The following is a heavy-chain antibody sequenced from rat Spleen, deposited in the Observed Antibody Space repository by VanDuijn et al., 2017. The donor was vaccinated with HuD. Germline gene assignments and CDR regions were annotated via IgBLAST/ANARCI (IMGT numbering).Heavy chain of an antibody. CDR3: ARYIGNNSGFAY. V-gene: IGHV3-1*01. D-gene: IGHD4-3*01. CDR1: GYSITSNY. J-gene: IGHJ3*01. Sequence: EVQLQESGPGLVKPSQSLSLTCSVTGYSITSNYWGWIRKFPGNKMEWIGHINYSGSTSYNPSLKSRISITRDTSKNQFFLHLNSVTTEDTATYYCARYIGNNSGFAYWGQGTLVTVSS. CDR2: INYSGST.